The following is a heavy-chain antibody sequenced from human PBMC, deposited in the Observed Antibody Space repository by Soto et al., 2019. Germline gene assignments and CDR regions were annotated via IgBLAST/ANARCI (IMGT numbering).Heavy chain of an antibody. CDR2: IKQDGSEK. J-gene: IGHJ4*02. D-gene: IGHD3-22*01. CDR3: ARNQKTYYYDSSGYYGFDY. Sequence: GGSLRLSCAASGFTFSSYWMSWVRQAPGKGLEWVANIKQDGSEKYYVDSVKGRLTISRDNAKNSLYLQMNSLRAEDTAVYYCARNQKTYYYDSSGYYGFDYWGQGTLVTVSS. CDR1: GFTFSSYW. V-gene: IGHV3-7*03.